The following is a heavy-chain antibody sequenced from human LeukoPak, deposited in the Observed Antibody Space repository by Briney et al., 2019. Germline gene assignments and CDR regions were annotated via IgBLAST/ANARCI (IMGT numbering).Heavy chain of an antibody. CDR3: ARGGCSSISCEGDY. V-gene: IGHV1-46*01. Sequence: GASVKVSCKASGYTFTSNYIHWVRQAPAQGLEWLGEINPSGGSTTYAQKFQGRVTMTRDTSTSTVYMYLYSLRSEDTAVYYCARGGCSSISCEGDYWGQGTLVTVSS. D-gene: IGHD2-2*01. J-gene: IGHJ4*02. CDR1: GYTFTSNY. CDR2: INPSGGST.